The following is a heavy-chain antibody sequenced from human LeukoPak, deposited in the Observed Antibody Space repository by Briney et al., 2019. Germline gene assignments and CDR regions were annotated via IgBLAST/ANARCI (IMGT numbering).Heavy chain of an antibody. CDR3: AKDGSAYCGGDCYSAY. CDR1: GFTFSSYG. D-gene: IGHD2-21*02. J-gene: IGHJ4*02. V-gene: IGHV3-30*02. Sequence: GGSLRLSCAASGFTFSSYGMHWVRQAPGKGLEWVAFIRYDGSNKYYADSVKGRFTISRDNSKNTLYLQMNSLRAEDTAVYYCAKDGSAYCGGDCYSAYWGQGTLVTVSS. CDR2: IRYDGSNK.